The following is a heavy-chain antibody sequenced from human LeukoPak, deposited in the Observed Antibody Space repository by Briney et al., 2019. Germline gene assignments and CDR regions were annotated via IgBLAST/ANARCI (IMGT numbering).Heavy chain of an antibody. D-gene: IGHD3-9*01. Sequence: GGSLRLSCAASRFTFSSYSMNWVCQAPGKGLEWVSSISSSSSYIYYADSVKGRFTISRDNAKNSLYLQMNSLRAEDTAVYYCARDRGVRYSDYWGQGTLVTVSS. CDR2: ISSSSSYI. CDR3: ARDRGVRYSDY. J-gene: IGHJ4*02. V-gene: IGHV3-21*01. CDR1: RFTFSSYS.